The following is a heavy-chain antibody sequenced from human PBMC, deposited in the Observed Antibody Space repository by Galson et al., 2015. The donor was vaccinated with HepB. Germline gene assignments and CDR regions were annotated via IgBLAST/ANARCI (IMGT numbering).Heavy chain of an antibody. CDR1: GFTLSTYS. CDR3: AKDLKAYYGSGSYGMDV. Sequence: SLRLSCAVSGFTLSTYSIHWVRQTPGKGLEWVAVISSDGNSKHYAGSVRGRFAISRDNSKNTLNLQMNSLRAEDTALYYCAKDLKAYYGSGSYGMDVWGQGTTVTVSS. CDR2: ISSDGNSK. J-gene: IGHJ6*02. V-gene: IGHV3-30*09. D-gene: IGHD3-10*01.